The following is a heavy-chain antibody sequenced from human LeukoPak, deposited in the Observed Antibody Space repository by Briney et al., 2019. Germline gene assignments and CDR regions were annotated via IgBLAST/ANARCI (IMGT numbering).Heavy chain of an antibody. CDR1: EFTFSSYG. CDR3: AKGGGYEAQYYYYYLDV. Sequence: KPGGSLRLSCAASEFTFSSYGMYWVRQAPGKGLEWVAFIRYDGSNKYYADSVKGRFTVSRDNSKNTLYLQMKSLRAEDTAVYYCAKGGGYEAQYYYYYLDVWGKGTTVTISS. J-gene: IGHJ6*03. V-gene: IGHV3-30*02. D-gene: IGHD5-12*01. CDR2: IRYDGSNK.